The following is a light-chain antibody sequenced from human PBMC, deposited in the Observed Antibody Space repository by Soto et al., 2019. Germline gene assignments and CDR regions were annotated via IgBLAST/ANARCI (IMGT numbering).Light chain of an antibody. CDR2: AAS. J-gene: IGKJ1*01. V-gene: IGKV1-9*01. Sequence: DIQLTQSPSFLSASVGDRVTITCRASQGIYSYLAWYQQKPGKAPKVLIYAASTWQNGVPSRFSGSGSGTEFTLTISSLQPEDFATYYCQQLNSYPRSFGQGTKVAIK. CDR3: QQLNSYPRS. CDR1: QGIYSY.